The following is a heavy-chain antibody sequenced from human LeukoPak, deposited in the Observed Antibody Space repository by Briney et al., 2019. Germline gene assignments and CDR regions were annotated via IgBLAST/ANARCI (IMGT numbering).Heavy chain of an antibody. Sequence: TSETLSLTCAVYGGSFSGYYWSWIRQPPGKGLEWIGEINHSGSTNYNPSLKSRVTISVDTSKNQFSLKLSSVTAADTDVYYCARGRSFSHYDSSGYSPLGYWGQGTLVTVSS. CDR3: ARGRSFSHYDSSGYSPLGY. J-gene: IGHJ4*02. CDR1: GGSFSGYY. V-gene: IGHV4-34*01. CDR2: INHSGST. D-gene: IGHD3-22*01.